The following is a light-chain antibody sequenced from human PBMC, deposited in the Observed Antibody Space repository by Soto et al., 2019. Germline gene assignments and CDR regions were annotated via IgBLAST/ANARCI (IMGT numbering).Light chain of an antibody. Sequence: DAVLTQSPVSLPVSLGQPASISCRSSQSLVHSDGNTYLNWFQQRPGQSPRRLVYRVSNRDSGVPDKISGSGSGTYFTLEISRVEDEDIGVYYCMQGTHWPRTFGQGTKVDIK. J-gene: IGKJ1*01. V-gene: IGKV2-30*02. CDR3: MQGTHWPRT. CDR2: RVS. CDR1: QSLVHSDGNTY.